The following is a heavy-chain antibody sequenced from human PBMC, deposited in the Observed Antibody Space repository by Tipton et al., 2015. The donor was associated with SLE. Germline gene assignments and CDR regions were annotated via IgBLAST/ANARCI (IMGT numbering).Heavy chain of an antibody. CDR3: AREGLNYYDSSGYPGGLAFDI. Sequence: RSLRLSCAASGFTFSSYAMHWVRQAPGKGLEWVAVISYDGSNKYYADSVKGRFTISRDNSKNTLYLQMNSLRAEDTAVYYCAREGLNYYDSSGYPGGLAFDIWGQGTMVTVSS. CDR2: ISYDGSNK. V-gene: IGHV3-30-3*01. D-gene: IGHD3-22*01. CDR1: GFTFSSYA. J-gene: IGHJ3*02.